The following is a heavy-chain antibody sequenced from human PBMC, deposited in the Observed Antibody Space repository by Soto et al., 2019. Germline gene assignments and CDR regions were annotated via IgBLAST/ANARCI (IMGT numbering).Heavy chain of an antibody. CDR1: GYTFTSYG. CDR3: ARDLGYCSSTSCHAAYGMDV. J-gene: IGHJ6*02. Sequence: QVQLVQSGAEVKKPGASVKVSCKASGYTFTSYGISWVRQAPGQGLEWMGWISAYNGNTNYAQKLQGRVTMTTDTSTSTAYMELRSLRYDDTAVYYCARDLGYCSSTSCHAAYGMDVWGQGTTVTVSS. V-gene: IGHV1-18*01. D-gene: IGHD2-2*01. CDR2: ISAYNGNT.